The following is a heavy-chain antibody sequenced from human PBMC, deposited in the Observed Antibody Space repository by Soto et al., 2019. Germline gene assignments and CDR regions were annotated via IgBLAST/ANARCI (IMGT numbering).Heavy chain of an antibody. CDR1: GDSVSSNSAA. CDR2: TYYRSKWYT. Sequence: PSQTLSLTCAISGDSVSSNSAAWNWIRQSPSRGLEWLGRTYYRSKWYTDYAVSVKSRITIKPDTSKNHFSLQLNSVTPEDTAVYFCARSRTGSNWFDPWGQGTLVTGSS. CDR3: ARSRTGSNWFDP. J-gene: IGHJ5*02. D-gene: IGHD3-10*01. V-gene: IGHV6-1*01.